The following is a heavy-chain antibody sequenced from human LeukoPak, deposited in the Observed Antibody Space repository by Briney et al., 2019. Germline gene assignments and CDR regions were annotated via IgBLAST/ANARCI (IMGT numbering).Heavy chain of an antibody. V-gene: IGHV4-59*01. CDR2: IYYSGST. Sequence: PSETLSLTCTVSGGSISSYYWSLIRQPPGKGLEWIGYIYYSGSTNYNPSLKSRVTISVDTSKNRFSLKLSSVTAADTAVYYCARDHYYYGSGSYPRWFDPWGQGALVTVSS. J-gene: IGHJ5*02. CDR3: ARDHYYYGSGSYPRWFDP. D-gene: IGHD3-10*01. CDR1: GGSISSYY.